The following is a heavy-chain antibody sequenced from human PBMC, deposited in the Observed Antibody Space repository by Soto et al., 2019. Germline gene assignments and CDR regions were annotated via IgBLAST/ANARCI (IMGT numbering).Heavy chain of an antibody. J-gene: IGHJ6*02. Sequence: QLQLQESGPGLVKPSETLSLTCTVSGGSISSSSYYWGWIRQPPGKGLEWIGSIYYSVSTYYNPSLKMGVTISVDTSKNQFSRKLSSVTAADTAVYYCARRLFYDSSGFEGGGMDVWGQGTTVTVSS. CDR1: GGSISSSSYY. CDR2: IYYSVST. V-gene: IGHV4-39*01. CDR3: ARRLFYDSSGFEGGGMDV. D-gene: IGHD3-22*01.